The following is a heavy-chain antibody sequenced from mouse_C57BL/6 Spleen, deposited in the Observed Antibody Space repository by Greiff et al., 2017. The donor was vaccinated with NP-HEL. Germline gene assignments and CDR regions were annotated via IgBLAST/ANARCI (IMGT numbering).Heavy chain of an antibody. CDR2: IYPGSGST. V-gene: IGHV1-55*01. Sequence: QVQLQQPGAELVKPGASVKMSCKASGYTFTSYWITWVKQRPGQGLEWIGDIYPGSGSTNYNEKFKSKATLTVDTSSSTAYMQLSSLTSEDSAVYYCAREGGYYGPWYFDVWGTGTTVTVSS. CDR1: GYTFTSYW. D-gene: IGHD1-2*01. J-gene: IGHJ1*03. CDR3: AREGGYYGPWYFDV.